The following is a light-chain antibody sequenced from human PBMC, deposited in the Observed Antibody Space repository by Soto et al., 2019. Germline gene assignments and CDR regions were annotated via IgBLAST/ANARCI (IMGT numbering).Light chain of an antibody. Sequence: EVVLTQSPGTLSLSRGERATLSCRASERIYSAYLGWYQQKPGQAPRLLIYGTSSRATGIPDRFSGSGSGTDFTLTISSLEPEDFALYYCQQRSNWPITFGQGTRLEIK. CDR3: QQRSNWPIT. CDR2: GTS. CDR1: ERIYSAY. V-gene: IGKV3D-20*02. J-gene: IGKJ5*01.